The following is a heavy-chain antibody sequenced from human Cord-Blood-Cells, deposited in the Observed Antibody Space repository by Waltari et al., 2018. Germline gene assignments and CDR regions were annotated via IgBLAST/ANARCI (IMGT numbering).Heavy chain of an antibody. CDR2: INPSGGST. CDR1: GYTFTSYY. V-gene: IGHV1-46*01. CDR3: ARVNQPNYDSSGYYFDY. Sequence: SGAEVKKPWASVKVSCKASGYTFTSYYMHWVRQAPGQGLEWMGIINPSGGSTSYAQKFQGRVTMTRDTSTSTVYMELSSLRSEDTAVYYCARVNQPNYDSSGYYFDYWGQGTLVTVSS. D-gene: IGHD3-22*01. J-gene: IGHJ4*02.